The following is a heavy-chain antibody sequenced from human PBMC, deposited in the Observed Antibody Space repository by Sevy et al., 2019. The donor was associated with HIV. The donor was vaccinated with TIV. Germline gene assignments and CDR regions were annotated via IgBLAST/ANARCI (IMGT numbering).Heavy chain of an antibody. J-gene: IGHJ4*02. V-gene: IGHV3-23*01. CDR1: GFTISSYA. Sequence: GGSLRLSCAASGFTISSYAMSWVRQAPGKGLEWVSAISGSGGSTYYADSVKGRLTISRDNSKNTLYLQMNSLRAEDTAVYYCAKDPHRVDTATLFDYWGQGTLVTVSS. D-gene: IGHD5-18*01. CDR2: ISGSGGST. CDR3: AKDPHRVDTATLFDY.